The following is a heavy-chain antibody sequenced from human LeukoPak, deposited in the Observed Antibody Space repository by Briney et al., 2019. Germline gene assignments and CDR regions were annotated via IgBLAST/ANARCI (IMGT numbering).Heavy chain of an antibody. Sequence: SETLSLTCAVYGGSFSGYYRSWIRQPPGKGLEWIGEINHSGSTNYNPSLKSRVTISVDTSKNQFSLKLSSVTAADTAVYYCARGGRSYCGGDCYSGDLDYWGQGTLVTVSS. CDR2: INHSGST. CDR1: GGSFSGYY. V-gene: IGHV4-34*01. J-gene: IGHJ4*02. CDR3: ARGGRSYCGGDCYSGDLDY. D-gene: IGHD2-21*02.